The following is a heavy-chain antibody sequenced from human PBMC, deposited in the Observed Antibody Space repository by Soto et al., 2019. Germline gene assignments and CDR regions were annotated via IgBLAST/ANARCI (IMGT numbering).Heavy chain of an antibody. Sequence: QEQLVQSGAEVKKSGSSVKVSCKDTGGLFSSYAVSWVRQAPGQGLEWMGGIIPVFGTAYYAQKFQGRVTIIADESTNTAYMELSSLRSEDTDMYYCARGGSGYVWFNAYWGQGTLVTVSS. CDR3: ARGGSGYVWFNAY. CDR1: GGLFSSYA. J-gene: IGHJ4*02. CDR2: IIPVFGTA. V-gene: IGHV1-69*01. D-gene: IGHD3-22*01.